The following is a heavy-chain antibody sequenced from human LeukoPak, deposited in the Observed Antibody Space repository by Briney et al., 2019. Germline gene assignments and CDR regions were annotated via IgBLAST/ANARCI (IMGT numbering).Heavy chain of an antibody. V-gene: IGHV3-48*01. D-gene: IGHD5-18*01. CDR2: ISGNSRTI. CDR3: ARAGSGYFWY. Sequence: GGSLRLSCAASGFTLSGYSVNWVRQAPGKGLEWVSYISGNSRTIHYADSVKGRFTISRDNAKNSLYLQMNSLRAEDTAVYYCARAGSGYFWYWGQGTLVTVSS. CDR1: GFTLSGYS. J-gene: IGHJ4*02.